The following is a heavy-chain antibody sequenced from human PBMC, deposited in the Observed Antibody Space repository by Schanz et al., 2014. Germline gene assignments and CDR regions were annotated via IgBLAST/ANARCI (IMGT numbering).Heavy chain of an antibody. J-gene: IGHJ4*02. CDR2: ISSDSSYI. D-gene: IGHD3-10*01. Sequence: EVQLVESGGGLVTPGGSLRLSCAASGFTFTSYGMNWVRQAPGRGLEWVSSISSDSSYIYYVDSLKGRFTISRDNAKNSLYLQMNSLRAEDTAVYYCARDVGFEEPHPFDYWGQGTLVTVSS. CDR1: GFTFTSYG. CDR3: ARDVGFEEPHPFDY. V-gene: IGHV3-21*01.